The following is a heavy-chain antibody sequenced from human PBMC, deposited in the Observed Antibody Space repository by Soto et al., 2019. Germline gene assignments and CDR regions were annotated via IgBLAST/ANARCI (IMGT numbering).Heavy chain of an antibody. D-gene: IGHD3-10*02. CDR1: GGSISGYY. J-gene: IGHJ6*02. CDR3: VRDRGVYVRATLRTLAMDV. V-gene: IGHV4-59*12. CDR2: IYYSGST. Sequence: PAETLSLTCTVSGGSISGYYWSWIRQPPGKGLEWIGYIYYSGSTNYNPSPKSRVTVSMDTSKNQFSLKLSSVTAADTAVYYCVRDRGVYVRATLRTLAMDVWGHGTTVTVSS.